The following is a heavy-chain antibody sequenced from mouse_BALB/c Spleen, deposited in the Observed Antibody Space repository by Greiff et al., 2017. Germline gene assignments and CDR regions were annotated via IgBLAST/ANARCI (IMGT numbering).Heavy chain of an antibody. Sequence: QVQLQQSGAELMKPGASVKISCKATGYTFSSYWIEWVKQRPGHGLEWIGEILPGSGSTNYNEKFKGKATFTADTSSNTAYMQLSSLTSEDSAVYYCARWGLAGTRFAYWGQGTLVTVSA. V-gene: IGHV1-9*01. CDR3: ARWGLAGTRFAY. CDR1: GYTFSSYW. CDR2: ILPGSGST. D-gene: IGHD4-1*01. J-gene: IGHJ3*01.